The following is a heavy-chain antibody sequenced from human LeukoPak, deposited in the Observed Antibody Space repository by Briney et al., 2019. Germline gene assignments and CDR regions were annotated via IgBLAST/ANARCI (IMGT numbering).Heavy chain of an antibody. CDR1: GGSISSGGYP. J-gene: IGHJ5*02. CDR3: ARGATVTTLDP. CDR2: IYHSGST. V-gene: IGHV4-30-2*01. Sequence: PSETLSLTCAVSGGSISSGGYPWSWIRQPPGKGLEWIGYIYHSGSTYYNPSLKSRVTISVDRSKNQFSLKLSSVTAADTAVYYCARGATVTTLDPWGQGTLVTVSS. D-gene: IGHD4-17*01.